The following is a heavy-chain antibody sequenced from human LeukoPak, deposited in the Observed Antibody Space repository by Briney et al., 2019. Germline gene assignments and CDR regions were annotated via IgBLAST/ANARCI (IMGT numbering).Heavy chain of an antibody. CDR2: IYPGDSDT. CDR1: GYSFTSYW. D-gene: IGHD1-20*01. CDR3: ARQYNWNDRGRDY. J-gene: IGHJ4*02. Sequence: GESLKISCKGSGYSFTSYWIGWVRQMPGKGLEWMGIIYPGDSDTRYSPPFQGQVTISADKSISTAYLQWSSLKASDTAMYYCARQYNWNDRGRDYWGQGTLVTVSS. V-gene: IGHV5-51*01.